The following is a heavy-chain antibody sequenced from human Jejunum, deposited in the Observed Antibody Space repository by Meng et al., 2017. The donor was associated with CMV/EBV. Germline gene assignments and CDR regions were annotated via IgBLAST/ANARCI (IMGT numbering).Heavy chain of an antibody. CDR3: ANLGSDLGY. D-gene: IGHD2-21*01. CDR2: ISDSGGST. J-gene: IGHJ4*02. V-gene: IGHV3-23*01. CDR1: GLTCSRYA. Sequence: SCAASGLTCSRYAMDWVRQAPGKGLEWVSDISDSGGSTYYADSVKGRFTIFRDNSKNTLYLQMNSLRVEDTAIYSCANLGSDLGYWGQGTLVTVSS.